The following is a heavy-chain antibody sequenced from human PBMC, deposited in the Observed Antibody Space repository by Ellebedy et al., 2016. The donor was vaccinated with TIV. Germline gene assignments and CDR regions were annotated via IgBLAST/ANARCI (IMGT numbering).Heavy chain of an antibody. Sequence: GESLKISCAASGFTFSSFAMHWVRQAPGKGLEWLSVISGGGDRTYHADSVKGRLTITRDNSKNTLYLQVDRVTAEDTAVYYCAIGTSSGFNYDRVGCEYWGQGSLVTVSS. CDR1: GFTFSSFA. J-gene: IGHJ4*02. D-gene: IGHD3-22*01. CDR2: ISGGGDRT. CDR3: AIGTSSGFNYDRVGCEY. V-gene: IGHV3-23*01.